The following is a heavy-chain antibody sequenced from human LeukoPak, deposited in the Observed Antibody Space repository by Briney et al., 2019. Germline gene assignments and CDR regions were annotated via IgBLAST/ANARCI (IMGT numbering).Heavy chain of an antibody. D-gene: IGHD6-6*01. J-gene: IGHJ4*02. V-gene: IGHV4-39*01. CDR2: IYYSGST. CDR3: ARPLSSSSGYFDY. Sequence: SETLSLTCTVSGASISNSGYYWGWIRQPPGKGLEWVGSIYYSGSTYYNPSLKSRFTISVDTSKNQFSLKLSSVTAADPAVYYCARPLSSSSGYFDYRGQGTLGTVPS. CDR1: GASISNSGYY.